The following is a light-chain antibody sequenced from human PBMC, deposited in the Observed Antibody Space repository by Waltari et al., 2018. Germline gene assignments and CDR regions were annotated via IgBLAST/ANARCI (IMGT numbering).Light chain of an antibody. CDR1: GSNLGAGSD. V-gene: IGLV1-40*01. J-gene: IGLJ2*01. CDR3: QSYDTSLSVV. CDR2: VTG. Sequence: QSVLTQPPSVSGAPGQRVSISCPGSGSNLGAGSDVHWDQPHPGEAPKLLTFVTGTRPPGSPDRFLGSQSGTSASLAITALQAEDEAEYYCQSYDTSLSVVFGGGTKLTVL.